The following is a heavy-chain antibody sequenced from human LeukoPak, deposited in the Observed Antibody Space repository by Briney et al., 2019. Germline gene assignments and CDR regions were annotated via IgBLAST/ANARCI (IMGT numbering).Heavy chain of an antibody. D-gene: IGHD3-10*01. CDR1: GGSISSYY. CDR3: ARRANYYGSGSYDY. CDR2: IYYSGST. Sequence: PSETLSLTCTVSGGSISSYYWSWIRQPPGKGLEWIGYIYYSGSTNYNPSLESRVTISVDTSKNQFSLKLSSVTAADTAVYYCARRANYYGSGSYDYWGQGTLVTVSS. V-gene: IGHV4-59*08. J-gene: IGHJ4*02.